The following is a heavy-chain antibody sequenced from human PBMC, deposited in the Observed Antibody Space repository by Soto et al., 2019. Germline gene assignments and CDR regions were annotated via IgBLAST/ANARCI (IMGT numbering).Heavy chain of an antibody. CDR1: GLNFSEYA. CDR2: ISFDGSNK. CDR3: AKDWANLVAARFFDS. J-gene: IGHJ4*02. Sequence: QVQLVESGGGVVQPGTSLRLSCAASGLNFSEYAMHWVRQAPGKGLEWLAIISFDGSNKYSADSVKCRFTISRDNSKNTLYLQMNSLRHEDTAVYYCAKDWANLVAARFFDSWGQGTPVTVSS. V-gene: IGHV3-30*18. D-gene: IGHD5-12*01.